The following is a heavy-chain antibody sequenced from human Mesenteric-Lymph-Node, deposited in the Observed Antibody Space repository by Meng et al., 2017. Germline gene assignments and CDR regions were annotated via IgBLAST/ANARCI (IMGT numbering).Heavy chain of an antibody. V-gene: IGHV3-23*01. CDR1: GFTFSSYA. D-gene: IGHD3-22*01. CDR2: ISGSGGST. CDR3: AKWGAPYYYDSSGYQYDY. J-gene: IGHJ4*02. Sequence: GGSLRLSCAASGFTFSSYAMSWVRQAPGKGLEWVSGISGSGGSTYYADSVKGRFTISRDNSKNTLYLQMNSLRAEDTAVYYCAKWGAPYYYDSSGYQYDYWGQGTLVTVSS.